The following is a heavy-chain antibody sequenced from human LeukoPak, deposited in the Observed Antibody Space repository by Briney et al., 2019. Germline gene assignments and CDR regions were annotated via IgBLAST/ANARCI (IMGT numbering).Heavy chain of an antibody. J-gene: IGHJ4*02. D-gene: IGHD1-14*01. CDR1: GFTFSSYA. CDR3: AREKEPIGYFDY. V-gene: IGHV3-23*01. CDR2: ISGSGGST. Sequence: GGSLRLSCAASGFTFSSYAMSWVRQAPGRGLEWVSAISGSGGSTYYADSVKGRFTISRDNSKNTLYLQMNSLRAEDTAIYYCAREKEPIGYFDYWGQGTLVTVSS.